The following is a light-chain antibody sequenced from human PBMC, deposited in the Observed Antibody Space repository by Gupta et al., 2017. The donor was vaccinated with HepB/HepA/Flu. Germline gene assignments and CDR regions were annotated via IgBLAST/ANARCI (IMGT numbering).Light chain of an antibody. J-gene: IGKJ1*01. Sequence: DIQITQSPSSLSASVGDRVTITCRASQTISIYLNWYQQKPGQAPKLLIYAASSLQSGVPSRFSGTGSGTDFTLTISSLQPEDFASYFCQQRYNTPPAFGQGTKVEIK. CDR1: QTISIY. V-gene: IGKV1-39*01. CDR3: QQRYNTPPA. CDR2: AAS.